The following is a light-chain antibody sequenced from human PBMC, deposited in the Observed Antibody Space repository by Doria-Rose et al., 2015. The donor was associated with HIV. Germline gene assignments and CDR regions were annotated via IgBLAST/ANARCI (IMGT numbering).Light chain of an antibody. CDR1: RGSIASYY. CDR2: EDN. J-gene: IGLJ2*01. V-gene: IGLV6-57*01. CDR3: QSYDDNDPVV. Sequence: SESPGKTVTISCVRSRGSIASYYVQWYQQRPGSSPTTVIYEDNQRPSGVPDRFSGSIDSSTNSASLTISGLQTEDEADYYCQSYDDNDPVVFGGGTKLTVL.